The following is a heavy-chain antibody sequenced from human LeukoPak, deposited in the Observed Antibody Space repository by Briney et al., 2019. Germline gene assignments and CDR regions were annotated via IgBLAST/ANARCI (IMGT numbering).Heavy chain of an antibody. J-gene: IGHJ6*02. D-gene: IGHD5-18*01. CDR2: LYSGGST. CDR3: ARAMGGYSYSVDV. Sequence: GGSLRLSCAASGFTVSSNYMSWVRQAPGKGLEWVSLLYSGGSTYYADSVKGRFTTSRDNSKNTLYLQMNSLRAEDTAVYYCARAMGGYSYSVDVWGQGTTVTVSS. CDR1: GFTVSSNY. V-gene: IGHV3-53*01.